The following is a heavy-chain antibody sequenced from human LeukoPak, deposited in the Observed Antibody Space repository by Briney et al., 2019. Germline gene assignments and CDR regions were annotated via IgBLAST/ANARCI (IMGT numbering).Heavy chain of an antibody. CDR2: ISSSSSYI. J-gene: IGHJ4*02. Sequence: GGSLRLSCTASGFTFSSHRMNWVRQAPGKGLEWVSSISSSSSYIYYADSVKGRFTISRDNAKNSLYLQMNSLRAEDTAVYYCARASYSYGSCYDYWGQGTLVTVSS. CDR3: ARASYSYGSCYDY. V-gene: IGHV3-21*01. D-gene: IGHD5-18*01. CDR1: GFTFSSHR.